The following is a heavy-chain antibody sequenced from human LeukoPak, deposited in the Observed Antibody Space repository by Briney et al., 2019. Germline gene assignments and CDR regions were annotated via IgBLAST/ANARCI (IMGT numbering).Heavy chain of an antibody. V-gene: IGHV1-18*01. CDR1: GYTXTSYG. Sequence: ASVKVSCKASGYTXTSYGISWVRQAPGQGLEWMGWIGAYNGNTNYAQNLQGRVTLTTDTSTATAYMELRSLTSDDTAVYYCAIAAITVAGTRYFLHWGQGTLVTVSS. D-gene: IGHD6-19*01. CDR3: AIAAITVAGTRYFLH. J-gene: IGHJ1*01. CDR2: IGAYNGNT.